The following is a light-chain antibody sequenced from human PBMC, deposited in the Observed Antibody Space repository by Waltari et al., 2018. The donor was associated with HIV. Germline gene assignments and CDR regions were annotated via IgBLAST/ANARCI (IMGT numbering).Light chain of an antibody. CDR1: SSDVGGYNY. CDR3: CSYAGSYGYV. V-gene: IGLV2-11*01. J-gene: IGLJ1*01. CDR2: EVS. Sequence: QSALTQPRSVSGSPGQSVTISCTGTSSDVGGYNYVSWYQQHPGKAPKLMICEVSKRPAGVPDRFSGSKSGNTASLTISGLQAEDEAAYYCCSYAGSYGYVFGTGTKVTVL.